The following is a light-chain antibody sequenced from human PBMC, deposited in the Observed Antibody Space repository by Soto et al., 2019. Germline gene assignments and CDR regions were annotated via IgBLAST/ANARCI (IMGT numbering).Light chain of an antibody. CDR3: QQYNNWPPAWT. Sequence: EIVMTQSPATLSVSPGERATLSCRASQSVSSNLAWYQQKPGQAPRLLIYGASTRATGIPARFSGSVSGTEFTLTISSLQSEHFAVYYCQQYNNWPPAWTFGQGTKVDIK. CDR1: QSVSSN. J-gene: IGKJ1*01. CDR2: GAS. V-gene: IGKV3-15*01.